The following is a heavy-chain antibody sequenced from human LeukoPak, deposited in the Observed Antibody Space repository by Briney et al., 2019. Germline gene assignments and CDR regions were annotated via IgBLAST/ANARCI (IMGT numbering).Heavy chain of an antibody. CDR1: GGSFSGYY. J-gene: IGHJ5*02. CDR3: ARSGTYYNNWFDP. Sequence: PSETLSLTCAVYGGSFSGYYWSWIRQPPGKGLEWIGEINHSGSTNYNPSLKSRVTISVDTSKNQFSLKLSSVTAADTAVYYCARSGTYYNNWFDPWGQGTLVTVSS. V-gene: IGHV4-34*01. D-gene: IGHD3-10*01. CDR2: INHSGST.